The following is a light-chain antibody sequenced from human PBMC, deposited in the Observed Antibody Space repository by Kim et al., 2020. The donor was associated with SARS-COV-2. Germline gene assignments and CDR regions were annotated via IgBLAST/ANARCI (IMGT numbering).Light chain of an antibody. Sequence: EIVLTQSPTTLSLSPGERVTLSCRASQSVSSYLAWYQQKPGQAPRLLIYDASNRATGIPGRFSGSGSGTDFTLTISSLEPEDSAVYYCQQYTTPLTFGGGTKVEI. CDR2: DAS. V-gene: IGKV3-11*01. J-gene: IGKJ4*01. CDR3: QQYTTPLT. CDR1: QSVSSY.